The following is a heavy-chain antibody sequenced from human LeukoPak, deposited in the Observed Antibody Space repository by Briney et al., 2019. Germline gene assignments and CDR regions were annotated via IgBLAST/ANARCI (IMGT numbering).Heavy chain of an antibody. CDR2: INAGNGNT. Sequence: ASVKVSCKASGYTFTSYAMHWVRQAPGQRLEWMGWINAGNGNTKYSQKFQGRVTITRDTFASTAYMELSSLRSEDTAVYYCARGFLGGFGDYWGQGTLVTVSS. CDR1: GYTFTSYA. J-gene: IGHJ4*02. V-gene: IGHV1-3*01. D-gene: IGHD3-10*01. CDR3: ARGFLGGFGDY.